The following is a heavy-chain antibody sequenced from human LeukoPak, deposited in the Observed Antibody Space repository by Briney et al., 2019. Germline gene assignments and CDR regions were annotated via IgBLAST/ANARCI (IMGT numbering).Heavy chain of an antibody. D-gene: IGHD5-12*01. J-gene: IGHJ4*02. CDR3: AREGYSGYDFIDY. CDR2: IRYDGSNK. CDR1: GFTFSSYG. V-gene: IGHV3-30*02. Sequence: GGSLRLSCGASGFTFSSYGMHWVRQAPGKGLEWVAFIRYDGSNKYYADSVKGRFTISRDNSKNTLYLQMNSLRAEDTAVYYCAREGYSGYDFIDYWGQGTLVTVSS.